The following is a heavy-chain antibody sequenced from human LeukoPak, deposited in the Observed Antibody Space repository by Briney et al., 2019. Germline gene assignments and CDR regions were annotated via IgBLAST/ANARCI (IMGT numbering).Heavy chain of an antibody. D-gene: IGHD3-22*01. Sequence: GGSLRLSCAASGFTFSDYYMGWIRQAPRKGLEWVSYISSSSSYTNYADSVKGRFTISRDNAKNSLYLQMNSLRAEDTAVYYCARAHYYDSSGPSWYFDLWGRGTLVTVSS. CDR1: GFTFSDYY. V-gene: IGHV3-11*05. J-gene: IGHJ2*01. CDR3: ARAHYYDSSGPSWYFDL. CDR2: ISSSSSYT.